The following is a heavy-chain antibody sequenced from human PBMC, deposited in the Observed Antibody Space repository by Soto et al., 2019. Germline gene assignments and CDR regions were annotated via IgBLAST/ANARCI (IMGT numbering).Heavy chain of an antibody. CDR1: GFTFRSYG. V-gene: IGHV3-30-3*01. J-gene: IGHJ6*02. CDR2: ISYDGSNK. D-gene: IGHD3-22*01. CDR3: AREHYYDSSGYWPYYYSGMNV. Sequence: QVQLVESGGGVVQPGRSLRLSCAASGFTFRSYGMHWVRQAPGKGLEWVAVISYDGSNKYYADSVKGRFTISRDSSKKTLYLQMNSLRAEDTAVYYCAREHYYDSSGYWPYYYSGMNVWGQGTTVTVSS.